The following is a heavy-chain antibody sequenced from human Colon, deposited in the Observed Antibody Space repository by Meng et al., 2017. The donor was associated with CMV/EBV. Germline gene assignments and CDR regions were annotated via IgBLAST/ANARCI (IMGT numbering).Heavy chain of an antibody. CDR1: GYTFTGYY. CDR3: ARVGCGTTSCSQGLDP. Sequence: ASVMVSCKASGYTFTGYYLHWVRQAPGQGLEWIGWINPNGGGTDYARAFEGRVTMTREMSTTTAYLELHRLTPDDTAVYYCARVGCGTTSCSQGLDPWGQGTLVTVSS. J-gene: IGHJ5*02. D-gene: IGHD2-2*01. V-gene: IGHV1-2*02. CDR2: INPNGGGT.